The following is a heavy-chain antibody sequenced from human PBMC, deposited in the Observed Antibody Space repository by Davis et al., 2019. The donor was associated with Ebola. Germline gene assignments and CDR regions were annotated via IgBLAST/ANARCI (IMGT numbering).Heavy chain of an antibody. D-gene: IGHD2-8*01. J-gene: IGHJ4*02. V-gene: IGHV3-23*01. CDR3: ARAGRDCTNGVCSPDDY. CDR2: ISGSGGST. CDR1: GFTFSSYA. Sequence: PGGSLRLSCAASGFTFSSYAMSWVRQAPGKGLEWVSAISGSGGSTYYADSVKGRFTISRDNAKNSLYLQMNSLRAEDTAVYYCARAGRDCTNGVCSPDDYWGQGTLVTVSS.